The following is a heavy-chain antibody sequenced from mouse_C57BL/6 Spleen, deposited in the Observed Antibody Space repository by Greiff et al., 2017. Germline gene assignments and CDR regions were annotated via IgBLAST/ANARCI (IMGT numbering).Heavy chain of an antibody. D-gene: IGHD2-2*01. Sequence: VQLQQSGAELVKPGASVKLSCKASGYTFTEYTIHWVKQRSGQGLEWIGWFYPGSGSIKYNEKFKDKATLTADKSSSTVYMELSRLTSEDSAVYFCARHGIDYGYEKGYYFDYWGQGTTLTVSS. J-gene: IGHJ2*01. CDR2: FYPGSGSI. V-gene: IGHV1-62-2*01. CDR3: ARHGIDYGYEKGYYFDY. CDR1: GYTFTEYT.